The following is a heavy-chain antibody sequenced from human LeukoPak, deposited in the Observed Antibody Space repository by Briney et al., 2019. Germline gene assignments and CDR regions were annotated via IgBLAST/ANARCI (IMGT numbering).Heavy chain of an antibody. CDR3: AKWAGVYYYDSSGYLSGFDY. Sequence: PGGSLRLSCAASDFTFSSYDMHWVRQAPGKGLEWVAVISYDGSNKYYADSVKGRFTISRDNSKNTLYLQMNSLRAEDTAVYYCAKWAGVYYYDSSGYLSGFDYWGQGTLVTVSS. CDR2: ISYDGSNK. D-gene: IGHD3-22*01. V-gene: IGHV3-30*18. J-gene: IGHJ4*02. CDR1: DFTFSSYD.